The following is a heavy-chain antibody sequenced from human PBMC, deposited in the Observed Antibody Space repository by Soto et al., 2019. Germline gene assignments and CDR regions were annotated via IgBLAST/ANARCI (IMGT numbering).Heavy chain of an antibody. D-gene: IGHD3-22*01. Sequence: SETLSLTSPVSGVTISSYYWSWIRQPPGKGLEWIGYIYYSGSTNYNPSLKSRVTISVDTSKNTLYLQMNSLRAEDTAVYYCAKAPYYYDTPGTVYFDYWGQGTLVTVSS. CDR3: AKAPYYYDTPGTVYFDY. CDR1: GVTISSYY. CDR2: IYYSGST. J-gene: IGHJ4*02. V-gene: IGHV4-59*01.